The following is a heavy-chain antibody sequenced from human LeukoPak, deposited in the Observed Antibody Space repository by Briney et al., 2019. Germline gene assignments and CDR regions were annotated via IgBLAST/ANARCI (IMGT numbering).Heavy chain of an antibody. J-gene: IGHJ4*02. D-gene: IGHD2-2*01. CDR3: ARDLGYCSSTSCYVIDY. CDR2: INPNSGGT. Sequence: ASVKVSCKASGYTFTGYYMHWVRQAPGQGLEWMGRINPNSGGTSYAQKFQGRVTMTRDTSISTAYMELSRLRSDDTAVYYCARDLGYCSSTSCYVIDYWGQGTLVTVSS. V-gene: IGHV1-2*06. CDR1: GYTFTGYY.